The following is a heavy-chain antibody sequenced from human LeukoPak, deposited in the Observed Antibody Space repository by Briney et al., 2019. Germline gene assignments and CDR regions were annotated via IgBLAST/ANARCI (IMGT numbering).Heavy chain of an antibody. J-gene: IGHJ3*02. CDR1: GYTLSNYG. CDR3: ARDSRGWYDNFHAFDM. Sequence: ASVKVSCKASGYTLSNYGMSWVRHAPGQGLEWMGWISTYSGDTHYPQKFQARVTMTTDTSTSTVYMELTSLRFDDTAVYYCARDSRGWYDNFHAFDMWGQGTMVTVSS. CDR2: ISTYSGDT. V-gene: IGHV1-18*01. D-gene: IGHD6-19*01.